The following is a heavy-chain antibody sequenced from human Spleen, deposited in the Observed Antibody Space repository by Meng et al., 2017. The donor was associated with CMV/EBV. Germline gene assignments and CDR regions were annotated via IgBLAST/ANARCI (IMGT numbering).Heavy chain of an antibody. CDR2: ISSYNGYT. Sequence: ASVQVSCKASGYTFTSYGISWVRQAPGQGLEWMGWISSYNGYTNYAQILQGRVTMTTDTSTNTAYLELRSLSSDDTAVYYCARGGGDYYGSGTRGNRLVDYWGQGTLVTVSS. D-gene: IGHD3-10*01. J-gene: IGHJ4*02. CDR1: GYTFTSYG. CDR3: ARGGGDYYGSGTRGNRLVDY. V-gene: IGHV1-18*01.